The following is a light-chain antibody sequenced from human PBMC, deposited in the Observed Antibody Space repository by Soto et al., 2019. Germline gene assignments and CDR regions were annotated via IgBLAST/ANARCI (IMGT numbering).Light chain of an antibody. CDR1: SSDIGSYNY. CDR2: EVS. Sequence: QSVLTQPASVSGSPGQSITISCTGTSSDIGSYNYVSWYQQHPGKTPKLVIYEVSSRPSGVSNRFSGSKSGNTASLTISGLQDGDEADYYCSSYRRSNTLVFGGGTKLTVL. V-gene: IGLV2-14*01. CDR3: SSYRRSNTLV. J-gene: IGLJ2*01.